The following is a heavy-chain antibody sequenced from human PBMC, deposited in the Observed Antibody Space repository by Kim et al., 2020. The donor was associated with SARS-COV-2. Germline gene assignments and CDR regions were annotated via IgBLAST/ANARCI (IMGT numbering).Heavy chain of an antibody. J-gene: IGHJ5*02. V-gene: IGHV4-39*01. D-gene: IGHD3-10*01. Sequence: SETLSLTCTVSGGSISSSSYYWGWIRQPPGKGLEWIGSIYYSGSTYYNPSLKSRVTISVDTSKNQFSLKLSSVTAADTAVYYCARGEKQKVYGSGRFDP. CDR3: ARGEKQKVYGSGRFDP. CDR2: IYYSGST. CDR1: GGSISSSSYY.